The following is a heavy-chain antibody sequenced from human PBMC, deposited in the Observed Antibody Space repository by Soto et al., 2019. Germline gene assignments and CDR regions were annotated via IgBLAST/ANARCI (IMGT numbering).Heavy chain of an antibody. D-gene: IGHD6-13*01. CDR2: ISGSGDGT. J-gene: IGHJ6*02. CDR1: GFTFSSYA. CDR3: AKGSEAAATYYYGMDV. V-gene: IGHV3-23*01. Sequence: GGSLRLSCAASGFTFSSYAMSWVRQAPGKGLEWVSAISGSGDGTYYTDSVKGRLTISRDNSKNTLYLQMNSLRAEDTAVFYCAKGSEAAATYYYGMDVWGQGTTVTVSS.